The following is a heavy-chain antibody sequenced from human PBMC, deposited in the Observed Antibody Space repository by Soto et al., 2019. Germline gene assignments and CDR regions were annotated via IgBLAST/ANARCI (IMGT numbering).Heavy chain of an antibody. D-gene: IGHD2-2*02. CDR2: IYYSGST. CDR3: ARQVPAAIRLGWFDP. V-gene: IGHV4-39*01. CDR1: GGSISRSTYY. Sequence: SETLSLTCTVSGGSISRSTYYWGWIRQPPGKGLEWIGSIYYSGSTYYRPSLKSRVTISVDTSKNQFSLKLSSVTAADTAVYYCARQVPAAIRLGWFDPWGQGTLVTVPQ. J-gene: IGHJ5*02.